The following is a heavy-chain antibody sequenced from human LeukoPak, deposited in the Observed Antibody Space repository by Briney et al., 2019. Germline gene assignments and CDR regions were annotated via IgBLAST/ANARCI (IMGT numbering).Heavy chain of an antibody. CDR2: IYSGGNT. CDR1: GFTVSSNY. Sequence: GGSLRLSCVASGFTVSSNYMSWVRRAPGKGLEWVSVIYSGGNTYYADSVKGRFTISRDNSKNTLYLQMNSLRAEDTAVYYCARGRPPFNFDYWGQGTLVTVSS. CDR3: ARGRPPFNFDY. V-gene: IGHV3-53*01. J-gene: IGHJ4*02.